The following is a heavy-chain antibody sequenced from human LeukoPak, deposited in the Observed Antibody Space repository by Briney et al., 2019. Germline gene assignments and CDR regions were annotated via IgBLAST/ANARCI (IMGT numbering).Heavy chain of an antibody. D-gene: IGHD4-17*01. CDR1: GYTFTSYG. J-gene: IGHJ6*02. Sequence: SVKVSCKASGYTFTSYGISWVRQAPGQGLEWMGWISAYNVNTNYAQKLQGRVTKTTDTSTSTAYMELRSLRSDDTAVYYCAREVTVTTGIGYYYYGMDVWGQGTTVTVSS. V-gene: IGHV1-18*01. CDR3: AREVTVTTGIGYYYYGMDV. CDR2: ISAYNVNT.